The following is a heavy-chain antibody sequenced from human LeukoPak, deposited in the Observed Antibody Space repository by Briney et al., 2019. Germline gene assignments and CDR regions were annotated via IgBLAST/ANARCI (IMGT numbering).Heavy chain of an antibody. Sequence: PSGTLSLTCAVSGGSISSSNWWSWVRQPPGKGLEWIGEIYHSGSTNYNPSLKSRVTMSVDTSKNQFSLKLSSVTAADTAVYYCARDWRYGDYEGPNWFDPWGQGTLVTVSS. CDR1: GGSISSSNW. CDR3: ARDWRYGDYEGPNWFDP. CDR2: IYHSGST. V-gene: IGHV4-4*02. J-gene: IGHJ5*02. D-gene: IGHD4-17*01.